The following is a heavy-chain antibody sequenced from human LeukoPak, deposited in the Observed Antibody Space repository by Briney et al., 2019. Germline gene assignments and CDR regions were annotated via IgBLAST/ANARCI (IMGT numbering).Heavy chain of an antibody. J-gene: IGHJ4*02. CDR2: IYYSGST. D-gene: IGHD3/OR15-3a*01. Sequence: SETLSLTCTVSGGSISSYYWSWIRQPPGKGLEWIGYIYYSGSTNYNPSLKSRVTISVDTSKNQFSLKLSSATAADTAVYYCARGGVLWTYDYWGQGTLVTVSS. CDR3: ARGGVLWTYDY. CDR1: GGSISSYY. V-gene: IGHV4-59*01.